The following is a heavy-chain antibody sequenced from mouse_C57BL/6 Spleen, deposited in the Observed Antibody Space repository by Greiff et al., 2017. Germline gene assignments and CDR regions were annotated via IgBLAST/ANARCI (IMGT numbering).Heavy chain of an antibody. Sequence: EVKLVESGGGLVRPGGSLKLSCAASGFTFSDYGMHWVRQAPEKGLEWVAYISSGSSTIYYADTVKGRFTISRDNATTTPFLQMTSRRSADTDMYDCARAGSGYWSYFDYWGQGTTLTVSS. V-gene: IGHV5-17*01. CDR1: GFTFSDYG. CDR2: ISSGSSTI. CDR3: ARAGSGYWSYFDY. D-gene: IGHD1-1*01. J-gene: IGHJ2*01.